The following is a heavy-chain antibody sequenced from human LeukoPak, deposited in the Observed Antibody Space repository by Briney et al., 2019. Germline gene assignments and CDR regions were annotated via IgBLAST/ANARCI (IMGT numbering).Heavy chain of an antibody. CDR1: GITLSNYG. Sequence: GGSLRLSCAVSGITLSNYGMSWVRQAPGKGLEWVAGISDSGGRTNYADSVKGRFTISRDNPKNTLYLHMNSLRAEDTAVYFCAKRGVVIRVILVGFHKEAYYFDSWGRGALVTVSS. CDR2: ISDSGGRT. J-gene: IGHJ4*02. D-gene: IGHD3-22*01. V-gene: IGHV3-23*01. CDR3: AKRGVVIRVILVGFHKEAYYFDS.